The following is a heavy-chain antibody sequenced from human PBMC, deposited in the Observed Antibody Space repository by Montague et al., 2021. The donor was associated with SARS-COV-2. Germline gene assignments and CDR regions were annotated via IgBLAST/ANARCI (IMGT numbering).Heavy chain of an antibody. D-gene: IGHD6-13*01. Sequence: CAISGDSVFTHNPTWEWVRQSPSGDLELLGRTYLRSKWYNDYAVSVKSRITINPDTSKNQFSLQLKSVTPKDTAIYFCGRVFAPAGTFDFWGQGTLVTVSS. CDR2: TYLRSKWYN. CDR3: GRVFAPAGTFDF. CDR1: GDSVFTHNPT. V-gene: IGHV6-1*01. J-gene: IGHJ4*02.